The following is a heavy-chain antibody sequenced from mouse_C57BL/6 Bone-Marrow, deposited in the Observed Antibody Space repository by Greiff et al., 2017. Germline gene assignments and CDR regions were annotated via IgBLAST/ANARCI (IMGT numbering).Heavy chain of an antibody. Sequence: VQLQQSGPELVKPGASVKIPCKASGYTFTDYNMDWVKQSHGKSLEWIGDINPNNGGTIYNQKFKGKATLTVDKSSSTAYMELRSLTSEDTAVYYCARDTTVAEAMDYWGQGTSVTVSS. CDR2: INPNNGGT. CDR1: GYTFTDYN. D-gene: IGHD1-1*01. J-gene: IGHJ4*01. V-gene: IGHV1-18*01. CDR3: ARDTTVAEAMDY.